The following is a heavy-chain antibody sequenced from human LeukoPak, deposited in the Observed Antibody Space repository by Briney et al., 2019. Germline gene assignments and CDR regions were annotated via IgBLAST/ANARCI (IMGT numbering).Heavy chain of an antibody. D-gene: IGHD1-1*01. CDR2: IYYSGST. CDR3: ARLRVRLERLVDAFDI. J-gene: IGHJ3*02. V-gene: IGHV4-59*08. CDR1: GGSISSYY. Sequence: SETLSLTCTVSGGSISSYYWSWIRQPPGKGLEWIGYIYYSGSTNYNPSLKSRVTISVDTSKNQFSLKLSSVTAADTAVYYCARLRVRLERLVDAFDIWGQGTMVTVSS.